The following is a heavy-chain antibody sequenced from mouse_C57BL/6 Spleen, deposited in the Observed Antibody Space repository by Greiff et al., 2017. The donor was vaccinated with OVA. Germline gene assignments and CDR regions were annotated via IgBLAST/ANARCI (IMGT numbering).Heavy chain of an antibody. V-gene: IGHV6-3*01. CDR3: TSLPLAY. Sequence: EVKLEESGGGLAQPGGSMKLSCVASGFTFSNYWMNWVRQSPEKGLEWVAQIRLKSDNYATHYAESVKGRFTISRDDSKSSVYLQMENLRAEDTRIYYCTSLPLAYWGQGTLVTVSA. CDR1: GFTFSNYW. J-gene: IGHJ3*01. CDR2: IRLKSDNYAT. D-gene: IGHD2-1*01.